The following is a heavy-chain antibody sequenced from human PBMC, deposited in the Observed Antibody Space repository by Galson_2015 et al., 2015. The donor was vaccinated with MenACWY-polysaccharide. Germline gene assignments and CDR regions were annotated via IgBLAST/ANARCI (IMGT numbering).Heavy chain of an antibody. J-gene: IGHJ5*02. CDR2: MNPNSGNT. D-gene: IGHD4-11*01. Sequence: SVKVLCKASGYTFTNYDVNWVRQATGQGLEWMGWMNPNSGNTGYAQKFQGRVTMTRNTSISTAYMELSSLRSEDTAVYYCARGIRRTVYWFDPWGQGTLVTVSS. CDR1: GYTFTNYD. CDR3: ARGIRRTVYWFDP. V-gene: IGHV1-8*01.